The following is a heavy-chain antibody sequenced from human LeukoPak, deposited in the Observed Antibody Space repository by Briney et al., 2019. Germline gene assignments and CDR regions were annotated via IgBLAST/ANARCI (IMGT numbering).Heavy chain of an antibody. V-gene: IGHV4-34*01. CDR3: ARSQPSKRYYYDSSGSY. CDR2: INHSGST. CDR1: GFTFSSYS. D-gene: IGHD3-22*01. J-gene: IGHJ4*02. Sequence: GSLRLSCAASGFTFSSYSMNWVRQAPGKGLEWIGEINHSGSTNYNPSLKSRVTISVDTSKNQFSLKLSSVTAADTAVYYCARSQPSKRYYYDSSGSYWGQGTLVTVSS.